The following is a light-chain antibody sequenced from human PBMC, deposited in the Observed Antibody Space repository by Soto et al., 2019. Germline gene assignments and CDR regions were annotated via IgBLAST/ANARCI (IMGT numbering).Light chain of an antibody. CDR1: QSVSSF. V-gene: IGKV3-11*01. CDR2: DAS. J-gene: IGKJ3*01. Sequence: EVVLTQSPDTLSLSPGERATLSCRASQSVSSFLAWYQQKPGQAPRLLISDASHRATGIPARFSGSGSGADFTLTIRSLEREEVAVYYCQRRSSGPGAFGPGTKVDI. CDR3: QRRSSGPGA.